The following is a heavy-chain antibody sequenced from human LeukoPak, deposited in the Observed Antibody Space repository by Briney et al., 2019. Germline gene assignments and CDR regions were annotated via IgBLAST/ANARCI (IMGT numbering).Heavy chain of an antibody. CDR3: AKLDRGIAAAAGRDKRFDP. V-gene: IGHV3-21*01. CDR1: GFTFSSYS. D-gene: IGHD6-13*01. CDR2: ISSSSSYI. J-gene: IGHJ5*02. Sequence: GGSLRLSCAASGFTFSSYSMNWVRQAPGKGLEWVSSISSSSSYIYYADSVKGRFTISRDNAKNSLYLQMNSLRAEDTAVYYCAKLDRGIAAAAGRDKRFDPWGQGTLVTVSS.